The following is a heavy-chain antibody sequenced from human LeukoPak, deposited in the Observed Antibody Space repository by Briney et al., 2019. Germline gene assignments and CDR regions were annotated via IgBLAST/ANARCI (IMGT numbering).Heavy chain of an antibody. CDR2: IYYSGST. J-gene: IGHJ4*02. D-gene: IGHD3-10*01. Sequence: KPSETLSLTCTVSGGSVSSSSYYWGWIRQPPGKGLEWIGTIYYSGSTYYNPSLKSRVTISVDTSNNQFSLNLNSVTAVDTAVYYCARTPGFGESPDYWGQGTLFTVSS. V-gene: IGHV4-39*01. CDR3: ARTPGFGESPDY. CDR1: GGSVSSSSYY.